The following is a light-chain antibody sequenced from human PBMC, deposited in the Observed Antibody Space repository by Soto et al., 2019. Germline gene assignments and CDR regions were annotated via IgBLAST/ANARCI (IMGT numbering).Light chain of an antibody. V-gene: IGLV2-23*01. CDR3: CSYAGSSTPYV. CDR1: SSDVGSYNL. CDR2: EDS. Sequence: QSVLTQPASVSGSPGQSITISCTGTSSDVGSYNLVSWYQQHPGKAPKLMIYEDSERPSGVSNRFSGSKSGTTASLTISGLQAGDEADYYCCSYAGSSTPYVFGIGTKVTVL. J-gene: IGLJ1*01.